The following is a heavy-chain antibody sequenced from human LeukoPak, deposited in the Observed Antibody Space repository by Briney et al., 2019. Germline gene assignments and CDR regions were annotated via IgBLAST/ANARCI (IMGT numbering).Heavy chain of an antibody. Sequence: PSETLSLTCTVSGGSISRGDYYWSWIRQPAGKGLEWIGRIYTSGSTNYNPSLKSRVTMSVDTSKNQFSLKLSSVTAADTAVYYCARARGVMITFGGVIEPMYYFDYWGQGTLVTVSS. V-gene: IGHV4-61*02. CDR3: ARARGVMITFGGVIEPMYYFDY. J-gene: IGHJ4*02. CDR2: IYTSGST. CDR1: GGSISRGDYY. D-gene: IGHD3-16*02.